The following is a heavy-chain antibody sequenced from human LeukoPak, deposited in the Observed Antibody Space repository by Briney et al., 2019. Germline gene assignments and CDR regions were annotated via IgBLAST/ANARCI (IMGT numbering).Heavy chain of an antibody. CDR3: ARGNEGYDYCWRH. D-gene: IGHD5-12*01. V-gene: IGHV1-18*01. CDR1: GYTSTSYG. Sequence: GASVKVSCKASGYTSTSYGISWVRQAPGQGLEWMGWISAYNGNTNYAQKLQGRVTMTTDTYTSTAYLELRSLSSDAAAVYYCARGNEGYDYCWRHWGQGTLVTVSS. J-gene: IGHJ4*02. CDR2: ISAYNGNT.